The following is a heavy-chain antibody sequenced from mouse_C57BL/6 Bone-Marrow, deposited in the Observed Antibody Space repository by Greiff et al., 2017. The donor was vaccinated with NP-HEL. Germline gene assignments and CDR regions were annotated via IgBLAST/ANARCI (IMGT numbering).Heavy chain of an antibody. V-gene: IGHV5-6*01. CDR3: ARGGSNYPG. CDR1: GFTFSSYG. D-gene: IGHD2-5*01. J-gene: IGHJ3*01. Sequence: EVMLVESGGDLVKPGGSLTLSCAASGFTFSSYGMSWVRQTPDKRLVGVATISSGGSYTYYPDCVKGRFTISRDNAKNTLYLQMSSLKSEDTAMYYCARGGSNYPGWGQGTLVTVSA. CDR2: ISSGGSYT.